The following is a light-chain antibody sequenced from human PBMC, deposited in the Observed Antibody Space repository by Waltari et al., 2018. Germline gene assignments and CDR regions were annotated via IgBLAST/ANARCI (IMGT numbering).Light chain of an antibody. CDR2: DAS. CDR3: QQYDIVPWN. CDR1: HDITNY. V-gene: IGKV1-33*01. Sequence: IQMTQSPSSLSASVGDRVTITCQASHDITNYLNWYQQQPGKAPRLLIYDASNVQTGVPSRFSGSRSGTEFTLTISSLQPEDIATYYCQQYDIVPWNFGVGTKVEIK. J-gene: IGKJ4*01.